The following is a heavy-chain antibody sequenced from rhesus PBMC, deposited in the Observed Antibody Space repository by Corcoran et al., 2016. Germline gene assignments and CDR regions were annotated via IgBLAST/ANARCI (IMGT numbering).Heavy chain of an antibody. J-gene: IGHJ4*01. CDR3: AREVYEDDYGYYYTYFDY. D-gene: IGHD3-9*01. Sequence: QVQLQESGPGLVKPSETLSLTCAVSGGSISSSYYYWSWIRQAPGEGMGWIGYISYSGRTSYHPSLKSRVTISRDTSKNQFSLKLSSVTAADTAVYYCAREVYEDDYGYYYTYFDYWGQGVLVTVSS. CDR1: GGSISSSYYY. V-gene: IGHV4-122*02. CDR2: ISYSGRT.